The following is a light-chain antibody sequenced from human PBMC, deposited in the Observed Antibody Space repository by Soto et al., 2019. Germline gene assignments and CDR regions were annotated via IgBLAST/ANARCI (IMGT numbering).Light chain of an antibody. J-gene: IGKJ5*01. Sequence: DRVMTQSPATLSASPGESTTLSCRASESVNHNLAWYQQKPDQPPRLLIYGASSRAPGVPARFSGSGTGTEFTLTISSLQSEDFAVYYCHQYNNWPPNTFGQGTRLEMK. CDR1: ESVNHN. CDR3: HQYNNWPPNT. CDR2: GAS. V-gene: IGKV3-15*01.